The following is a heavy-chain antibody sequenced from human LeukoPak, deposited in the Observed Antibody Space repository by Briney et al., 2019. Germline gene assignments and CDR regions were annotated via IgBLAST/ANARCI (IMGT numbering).Heavy chain of an antibody. CDR1: GFTFSSYG. CDR2: ISGSGGGT. D-gene: IGHD6-13*01. J-gene: IGHJ4*02. CDR3: AKDREANIAAAGTFDY. V-gene: IGHV3-23*01. Sequence: GGSLRLSCAASGFTFSSYGRSWVRQAPGKGLEWVSGISGSGGGTYIADSVKGRFTISRDNSKNTLYLQMNSLRVEDTAVYYCAKDREANIAAAGTFDYWGQGTLVTVSS.